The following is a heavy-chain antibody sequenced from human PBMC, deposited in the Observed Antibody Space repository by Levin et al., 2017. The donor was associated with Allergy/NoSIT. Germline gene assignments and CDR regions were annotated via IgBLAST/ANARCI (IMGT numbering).Heavy chain of an antibody. V-gene: IGHV3-72*01. J-gene: IGHJ4*02. CDR3: ARNLHSTIYYHDY. CDR1: GFTFSDHH. D-gene: IGHD2-2*01. Sequence: GGSLRLSCAVSGFTFSDHHMDWVRQAPGKGLEWVARSRDKAHSYNTEYAASVKGRFTISRDESKNSLYLQMNSLKTEDTAIYYCARNLHSTIYYHDYWGQGALVTVSS. CDR2: SRDKAHSYNT.